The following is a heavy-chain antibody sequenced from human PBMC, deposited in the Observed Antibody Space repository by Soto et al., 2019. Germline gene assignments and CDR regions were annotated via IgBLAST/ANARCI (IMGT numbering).Heavy chain of an antibody. V-gene: IGHV4-59*08. CDR3: ARLVPAGTKIYYYYYYMDV. CDR1: GGSISSYY. D-gene: IGHD1-1*01. CDR2: IYYSGST. J-gene: IGHJ6*03. Sequence: SETLSLTCTVSGGSISSYYWSWIRQPPGKGLEWIGYIYYSGSTNYNPSLKSRVTISVDTSKNQFSLKLSSVTAADTAVYYCARLVPAGTKIYYYYYYMDVWGKGTTVTVSS.